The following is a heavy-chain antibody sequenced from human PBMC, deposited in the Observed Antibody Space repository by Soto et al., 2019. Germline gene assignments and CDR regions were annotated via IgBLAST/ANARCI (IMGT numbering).Heavy chain of an antibody. Sequence: ASETLSLTCTVSGISVSTSDYYWGWVRQPPGKGLDWIGNIYYSGSTFYNPSLRSRVTLSVDTSKNQFSLRLNSVTVADTAVYFCAGFVVPASRNSDFDYWGQGTLVT. J-gene: IGHJ4*02. D-gene: IGHD2-15*01. CDR1: GISVSTSDYY. V-gene: IGHV4-39*01. CDR2: IYYSGST. CDR3: AGFVVPASRNSDFDY.